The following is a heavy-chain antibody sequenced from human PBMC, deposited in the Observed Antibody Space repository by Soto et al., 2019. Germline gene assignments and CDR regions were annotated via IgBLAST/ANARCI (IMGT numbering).Heavy chain of an antibody. Sequence: RGSLRLSCAAPGFTLSTSGMHWVRQAPGKGLEWVTVISYDGRDKFYPDSVKGRFSISRDNSKNTVYLQMNSLRAEDTAVYYCAKDPRGNGDVTHYYNGMDVWGQGTTVTVSS. CDR3: AKDPRGNGDVTHYYNGMDV. D-gene: IGHD4-17*01. CDR1: GFTLSTSG. J-gene: IGHJ6*02. CDR2: ISYDGRDK. V-gene: IGHV3-30*18.